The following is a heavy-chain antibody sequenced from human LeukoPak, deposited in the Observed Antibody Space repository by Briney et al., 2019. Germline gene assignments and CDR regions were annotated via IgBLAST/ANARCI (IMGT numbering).Heavy chain of an antibody. J-gene: IGHJ4*02. D-gene: IGHD3-22*01. Sequence: SETLSLTCTVSGGSISSYYWSWIRQPAGKGLEWIGRIYTSGSTNYNPSLKSRVTMSVDTSKNQFSLKLSSVTAADTAVYYCARHMATGYYDSSGPAYWGQGTLVTVSS. CDR2: IYTSGST. CDR3: ARHMATGYYDSSGPAY. V-gene: IGHV4-4*07. CDR1: GGSISSYY.